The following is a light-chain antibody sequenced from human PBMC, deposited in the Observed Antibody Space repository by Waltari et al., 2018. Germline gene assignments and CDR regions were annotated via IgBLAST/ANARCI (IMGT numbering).Light chain of an antibody. V-gene: IGLV7-46*01. J-gene: IGLJ3*02. CDR1: TGAVTSGHY. CDR3: FLPHRGGRV. CDR2: DTS. Sequence: QAVVTQEPSLTVSPGGTVTLTCGSSTGAVTSGHYPYWFQQKPGQTPRTLNYDTSNKPSRKPARFSGSPRGGKAALALSGAQAWDGAEYYCFLPHRGGRVFGGGTKLTVL.